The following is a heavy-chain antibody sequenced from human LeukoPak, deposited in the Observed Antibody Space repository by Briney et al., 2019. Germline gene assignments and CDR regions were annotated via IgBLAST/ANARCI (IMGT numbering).Heavy chain of an antibody. J-gene: IGHJ4*02. CDR3: AKATVTTWGLDY. Sequence: PGRSLRLSCVVSGFRFDDYGMHWVRQAPGKGLEWVSGISWSGTTTGYADSVKGRFTISRDNAKNSLYLQVNSLRAEDTALYYCAKATVTTWGLDYWGQGTLVTVSS. CDR2: ISWSGTTT. D-gene: IGHD4-11*01. CDR1: GFRFDDYG. V-gene: IGHV3-9*01.